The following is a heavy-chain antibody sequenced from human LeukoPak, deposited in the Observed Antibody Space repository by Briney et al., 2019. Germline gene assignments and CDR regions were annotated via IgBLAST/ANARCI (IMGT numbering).Heavy chain of an antibody. J-gene: IGHJ4*02. CDR3: ARRKDHYYDSSGYYCYFDY. D-gene: IGHD3-22*01. V-gene: IGHV4-39*01. CDR2: GXT. Sequence: GXTXYNPSLKXXXTISVXXSKNQFSLXLSSVTAADTAVXYCARRKDHYYDSSGYYCYFDYWGQGTLVTVSS.